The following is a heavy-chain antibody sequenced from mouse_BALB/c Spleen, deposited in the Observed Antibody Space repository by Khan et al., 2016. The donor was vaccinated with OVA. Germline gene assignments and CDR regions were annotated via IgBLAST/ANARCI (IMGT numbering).Heavy chain of an antibody. Sequence: EVELVESGGDLVKPGGPLKLSCSTSGFTFSTFAMSWVRQTPEKRLEWVATINSGADYTYYPDSVKGRFTIFRDNARSTLYLQMSSLRSADTAMYYCARHNYGPFAYWGQGTLVTVSA. V-gene: IGHV5-9-3*01. D-gene: IGHD1-1*01. CDR2: INSGADYT. CDR3: ARHNYGPFAY. CDR1: GFTFSTFA. J-gene: IGHJ3*01.